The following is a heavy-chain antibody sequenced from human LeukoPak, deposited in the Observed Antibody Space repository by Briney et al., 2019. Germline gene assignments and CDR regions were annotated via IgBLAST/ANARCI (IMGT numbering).Heavy chain of an antibody. V-gene: IGHV3-33*06. J-gene: IGHJ4*02. D-gene: IGHD1-26*01. Sequence: GRSLRLSCAASGFTFSSYGMHWVRQAPGKGLEWVAVIWYDGSNKYYADSVEGRFTISRDNSKNTLYLQVNSLRPEDTAVYYCAKVRRVGATGGGIDYWGQGTLVTVSS. CDR1: GFTFSSYG. CDR3: AKVRRVGATGGGIDY. CDR2: IWYDGSNK.